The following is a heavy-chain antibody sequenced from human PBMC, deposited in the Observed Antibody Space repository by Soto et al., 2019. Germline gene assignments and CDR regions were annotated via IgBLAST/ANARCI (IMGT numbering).Heavy chain of an antibody. Sequence: GGSLRLSCAASGFTVSSNYMSWVRQAPGKGLEWVSVIYSGGSTYYADSVKGRFTISRDNSKNTLDLQMNSLRAEDTAVYYCAREGIIASGYSGCFDYWGQGTLVTVSS. J-gene: IGHJ4*02. CDR3: AREGIIASGYSGCFDY. CDR2: IYSGGST. D-gene: IGHD5-12*01. V-gene: IGHV3-66*01. CDR1: GFTVSSNY.